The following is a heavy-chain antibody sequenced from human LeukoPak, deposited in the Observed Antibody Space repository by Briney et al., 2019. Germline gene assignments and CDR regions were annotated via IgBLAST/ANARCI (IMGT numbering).Heavy chain of an antibody. Sequence: GGSLRLSCAVSGFSFSNYDMHWVRQAPGKGLEWVAVIYYDGSNKFYGDSVKGRFAISRDTSNNTVYLLMNSLRAEDSAVYYCARGAEVRALHYFDSWGQGTLVTVSS. CDR1: GFSFSNYD. CDR2: IYYDGSNK. CDR3: ARGAEVRALHYFDS. D-gene: IGHD3-10*01. J-gene: IGHJ4*02. V-gene: IGHV3-33*01.